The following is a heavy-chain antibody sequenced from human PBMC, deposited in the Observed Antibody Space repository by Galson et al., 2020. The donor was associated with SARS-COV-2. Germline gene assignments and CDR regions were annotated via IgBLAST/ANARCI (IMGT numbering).Heavy chain of an antibody. J-gene: IGHJ4*02. Sequence: KIGESLKNSCQGSGYSITSYWIRWVRKMPGKGPEWMGRIDPSHSYTNYSPSFQGHVTISADKSISTAYLQWSSLKASDTAMYYCARGPKGWYVDYWGQGTQVTVSS. D-gene: IGHD6-19*01. CDR3: ARGPKGWYVDY. V-gene: IGHV5-10-1*01. CDR2: IDPSHSYT. CDR1: GYSITSYW.